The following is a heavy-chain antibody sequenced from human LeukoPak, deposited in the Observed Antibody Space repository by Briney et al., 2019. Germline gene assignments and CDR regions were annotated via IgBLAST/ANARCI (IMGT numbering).Heavy chain of an antibody. J-gene: IGHJ4*02. CDR3: ASFTHSSSRYYFAY. V-gene: IGHV1-2*02. CDR1: GYTFTGYY. CDR2: INPNSGGT. D-gene: IGHD6-13*01. Sequence: ASVKVSCKASGYTFTGYYMHWVRQAPGQGLEWMGWINPNSGGTNYAQKFQGRVTMTRDTSISTAYMELSRLRSDDTAVYHCASFTHSSSRYYFAYWGQGTLVTVSS.